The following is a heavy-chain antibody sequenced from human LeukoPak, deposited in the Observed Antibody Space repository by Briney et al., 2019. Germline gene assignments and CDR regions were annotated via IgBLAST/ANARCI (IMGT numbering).Heavy chain of an antibody. J-gene: IGHJ6*03. Sequence: SETLSLTCTVSGGSISSYYWSWIRQPAGKGLEWIGYIYYSGSTYYNPSLKSRVTISVDTSKNQFSLKLSSVTAADTAVYYCARERRGDGYNQYYYYMDVWGKGTTVTVSS. CDR2: IYYSGST. CDR3: ARERRGDGYNQYYYYMDV. V-gene: IGHV4-59*06. D-gene: IGHD5-24*01. CDR1: GGSISSYY.